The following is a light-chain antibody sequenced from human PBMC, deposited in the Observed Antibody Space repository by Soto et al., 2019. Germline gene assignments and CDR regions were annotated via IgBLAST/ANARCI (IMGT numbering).Light chain of an antibody. CDR1: QGINNY. V-gene: IGKV1-9*01. Sequence: DIQLTQSTSFLSASVGDRVTITCRASQGINNYLAWYQQKPGKALKLLIYDASTLQSGVPSSFSGSASGTEFTLTISSLQPEDFATYYCQQLNSYPLTFGGGTKVEIK. CDR2: DAS. J-gene: IGKJ4*01. CDR3: QQLNSYPLT.